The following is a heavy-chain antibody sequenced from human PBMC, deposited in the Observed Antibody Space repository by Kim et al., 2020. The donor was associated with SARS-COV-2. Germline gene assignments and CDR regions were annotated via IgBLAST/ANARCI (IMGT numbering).Heavy chain of an antibody. V-gene: IGHV3-30*01. D-gene: IGHD6-19*01. CDR3: ARDFGSGWIDY. J-gene: IGHJ4*02. Sequence: KYYADSVKGRFTISRHNSKNTLYLQMNSLRAEDTAVYYCARDFGSGWIDYWGQGTLVTVSS. CDR2: K.